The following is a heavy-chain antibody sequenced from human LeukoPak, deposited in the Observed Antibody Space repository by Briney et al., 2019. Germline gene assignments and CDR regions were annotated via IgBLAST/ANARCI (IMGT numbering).Heavy chain of an antibody. CDR2: ISGSGGST. J-gene: IGHJ4*02. D-gene: IGHD2-15*01. V-gene: IGHV3-23*01. CDR1: GFTFSSYA. CDR3: AKGLGYCSGGSCYVSFDY. Sequence: GGSLRLSCAASGFTFSSYAVSWVRQAPGKGLEWVSAISGSGGSTYYADSVKGRFTISRDNSKNTLYLQMNSLRAEDTAVYYCAKGLGYCSGGSCYVSFDYWGQVTLVTVSS.